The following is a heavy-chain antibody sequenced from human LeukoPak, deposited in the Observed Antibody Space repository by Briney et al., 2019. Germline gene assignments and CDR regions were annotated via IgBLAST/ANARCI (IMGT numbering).Heavy chain of an antibody. CDR2: VSGSGGTT. V-gene: IGHV3-23*01. CDR3: AKSDYYDSSGHPSSFEY. Sequence: GGSLRLSCAASGFPFSSYAMSWVRQAPGRALEWVSAVSGSGGTTFYADSVKGRFIISRDNSKNTLYLQMNSLRAEDTAVYYCAKSDYYDSSGHPSSFEYWGQGTLVTVSS. CDR1: GFPFSSYA. J-gene: IGHJ4*02. D-gene: IGHD3-22*01.